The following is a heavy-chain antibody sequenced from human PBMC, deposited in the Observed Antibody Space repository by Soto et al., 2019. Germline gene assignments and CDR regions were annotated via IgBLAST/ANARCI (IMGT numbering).Heavy chain of an antibody. CDR1: GFTFSSYA. D-gene: IGHD4-17*01. J-gene: IGHJ6*02. CDR3: AAPCGDYNGMDV. V-gene: IGHV3-23*01. Sequence: EVQLLESGGGLVQPGGSLRLSCAASGFTFSSYAMSWVRQAPGKGLEWVSAISGSGGSTYYADSVKGRFTIPRDNSKNTLYLRMNGLAAAETALYYCAAPCGDYNGMDVWGQGTPVTVFS. CDR2: ISGSGGST.